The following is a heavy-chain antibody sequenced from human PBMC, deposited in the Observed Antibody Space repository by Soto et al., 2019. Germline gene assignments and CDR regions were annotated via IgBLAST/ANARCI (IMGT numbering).Heavy chain of an antibody. CDR2: ISGSGGST. V-gene: IGHV3-23*01. Sequence: GGSLRLSCAASGFTFSSYAMSWVRQAPGKGLEWVSAISGSGGSTYYADSVKGRFTISRDNSKNTLYLQMNSLRAEDTAVYYCAKDGSWSSTSCVIGIGFDPWGQGTLVTVSS. J-gene: IGHJ5*02. CDR3: AKDGSWSSTSCVIGIGFDP. D-gene: IGHD2-2*01. CDR1: GFTFSSYA.